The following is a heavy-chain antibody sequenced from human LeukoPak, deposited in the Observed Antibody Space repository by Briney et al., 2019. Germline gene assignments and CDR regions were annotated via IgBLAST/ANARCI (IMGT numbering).Heavy chain of an antibody. V-gene: IGHV4-4*02. CDR3: ARAGIAAAGTFPDY. CDR1: GFTFSNAW. J-gene: IGHJ4*02. Sequence: GSLRLSCAASGFTFSNAWMSWVRQPPGKGLEWIGEIYHSGSTNYNPSLKSRVTISVDKSKNQFSLKLGSVTAADTAVYYCARAGIAAAGTFPDYWGQGTLVTVSS. CDR2: IYHSGST. D-gene: IGHD6-13*01.